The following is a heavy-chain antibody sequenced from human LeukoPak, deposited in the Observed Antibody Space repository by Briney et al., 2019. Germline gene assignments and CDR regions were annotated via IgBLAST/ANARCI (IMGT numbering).Heavy chain of an antibody. J-gene: IGHJ4*02. CDR2: IYYSAST. V-gene: IGHV4-39*07. Sequence: SETLSLTCTVSGGSISSSSYYWGWIRQPPGKGLEWIGSIYYSASTYYNPSLKSRVTISVDTSKNQFSLKLSSVTAADTAVYYCARATGNYDILTGYRSTNFDYWGQGTLVTVSS. CDR1: GGSISSSSYY. D-gene: IGHD3-9*01. CDR3: ARATGNYDILTGYRSTNFDY.